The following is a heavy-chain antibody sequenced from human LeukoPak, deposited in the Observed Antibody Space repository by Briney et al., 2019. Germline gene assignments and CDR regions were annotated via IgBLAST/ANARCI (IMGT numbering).Heavy chain of an antibody. CDR2: INPSGGST. V-gene: IGHV1-46*01. Sequence: ASVKVSCKASGYTFTSYYMHWVRQAPGQGLEWMGIINPSGGSTSYAQKFQGRVTLTRDTSTSTVYMELSSLRSEDTAVYYCAKAASLLQWFGEGSGYFDLWGQGTPVTVSS. CDR3: AKAASLLQWFGEGSGYFDL. J-gene: IGHJ4*02. D-gene: IGHD3-10*01. CDR1: GYTFTSYY.